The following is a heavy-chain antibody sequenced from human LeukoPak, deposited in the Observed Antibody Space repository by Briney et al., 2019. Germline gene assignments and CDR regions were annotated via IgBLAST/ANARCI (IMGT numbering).Heavy chain of an antibody. V-gene: IGHV4-30-2*01. Sequence: PSQTLFLTCAVSGGSISSGGYSWSWIRQPPGKGLEWIGYIYHSGSTYYNPSLKSRVTISVDRSKNQFSLKLSSVTAADTAVYYCARGMGTNYYFDYWGQGTLVTVSS. J-gene: IGHJ4*02. D-gene: IGHD5-24*01. CDR1: GGSISSGGYS. CDR3: ARGMGTNYYFDY. CDR2: IYHSGST.